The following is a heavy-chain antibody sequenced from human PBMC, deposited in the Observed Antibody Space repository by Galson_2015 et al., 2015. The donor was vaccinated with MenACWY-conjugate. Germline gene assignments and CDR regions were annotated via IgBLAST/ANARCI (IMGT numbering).Heavy chain of an antibody. CDR3: ARGVTRTSGTINWYFDF. D-gene: IGHD6-13*01. V-gene: IGHV6-1*01. J-gene: IGHJ2*01. Sequence: CAMSGDSVSSNSAAWTWIRQSPSRGLEWLGRTYYRSRWHNDYAVSVKSRITINPDTSRNQLSLQLSSVTPEDTAVYYCARGVTRTSGTINWYFDFWGRGTLVTVSS. CDR2: TYYRSRWHN. CDR1: GDSVSSNSAA.